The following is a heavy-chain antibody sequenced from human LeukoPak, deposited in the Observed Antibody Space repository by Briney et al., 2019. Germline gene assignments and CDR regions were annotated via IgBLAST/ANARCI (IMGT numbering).Heavy chain of an antibody. Sequence: PGGSLRLSCAASGFTFSSYAMSWVRQARGKGLEWVSAISGSGGSTYYADSVKGRFTISRDNSKNTLYLQMNSLRAEDTAVYYCAKERNRGYCSSTRCHSIDYWGQGTLVTVSS. V-gene: IGHV3-23*01. CDR1: GFTFSSYA. CDR2: ISGSGGST. D-gene: IGHD2-2*01. J-gene: IGHJ4*02. CDR3: AKERNRGYCSSTRCHSIDY.